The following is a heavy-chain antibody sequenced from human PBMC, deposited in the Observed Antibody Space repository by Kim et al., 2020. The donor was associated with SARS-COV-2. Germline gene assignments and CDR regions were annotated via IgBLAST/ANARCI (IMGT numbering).Heavy chain of an antibody. V-gene: IGHV3-7*01. D-gene: IGHD3-10*01. CDR2: DGSDK. Sequence: DGSDKSYVDAVKGRFTISRDNARDSLYLQMNSLRVEDTAVYYCTRGHYGSWGQGSLVTVSS. CDR3: TRGHYGS. J-gene: IGHJ5*02.